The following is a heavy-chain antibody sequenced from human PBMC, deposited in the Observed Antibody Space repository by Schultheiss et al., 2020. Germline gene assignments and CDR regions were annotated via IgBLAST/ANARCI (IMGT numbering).Heavy chain of an antibody. Sequence: GGSLRLSCAASGFTFSSYAMTWARQAPGKGLEWVSAISGSGDRTYYADSVKGRFTISRDNSKNTLYLEMNSLRGEDTALYYCAKNLNFYFYYGMDVWGQGTTVTVAS. V-gene: IGHV3-23*01. CDR2: ISGSGDRT. J-gene: IGHJ6*02. CDR3: AKNLNFYFYYGMDV. CDR1: GFTFSSYA.